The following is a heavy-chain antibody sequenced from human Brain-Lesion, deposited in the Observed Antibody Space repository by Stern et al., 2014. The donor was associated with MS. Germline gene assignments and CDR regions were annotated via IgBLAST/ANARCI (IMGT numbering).Heavy chain of an antibody. Sequence: QVQLQQWGPGLVKPSETLSLTCTVSGGSISSSSYYWGWIRQPPGRGLEYIGPVYYTGGPFYDPALKGRVPISGGPWKKQVPRKLTSGTAPNTAVYYWAGPDKMGTIWNWGQGTLVTVSS. V-gene: IGHV4-39*01. CDR2: VYYTGGP. D-gene: IGHD1-7*01. CDR1: GGSISSSSYY. CDR3: AGPDKMGTIWN. J-gene: IGHJ4*02.